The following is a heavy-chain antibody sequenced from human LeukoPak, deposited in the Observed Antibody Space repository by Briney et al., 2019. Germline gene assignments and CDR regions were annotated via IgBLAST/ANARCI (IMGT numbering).Heavy chain of an antibody. Sequence: ASVTVSCKASGYTFTSYGISWVRQAPGQGLEWMGWISAYNGNTNYAQKLQGRVTMTTDTSTSTAYMELRSLRSDDTAVYYCAREISYYDILTGYYAYPDYWGQGTLVAVSS. V-gene: IGHV1-18*01. CDR2: ISAYNGNT. CDR1: GYTFTSYG. J-gene: IGHJ4*02. CDR3: AREISYYDILTGYYAYPDY. D-gene: IGHD3-9*01.